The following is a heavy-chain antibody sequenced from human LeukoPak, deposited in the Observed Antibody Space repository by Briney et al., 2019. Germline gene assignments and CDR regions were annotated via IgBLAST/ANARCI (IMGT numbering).Heavy chain of an antibody. D-gene: IGHD3-10*01. J-gene: IGHJ4*02. Sequence: GGSLRLSCAASGFTFSSKWMSWVRQAPGKGLEWVANIKYDGSEKYYVDSVKGRFTISRDNAKNSLYLQMNSLRAEDTAVYYCARDGSGEWPIGYWGQGTLVTVSS. CDR3: ARDGSGEWPIGY. CDR2: IKYDGSEK. CDR1: GFTFSSKW. V-gene: IGHV3-7*01.